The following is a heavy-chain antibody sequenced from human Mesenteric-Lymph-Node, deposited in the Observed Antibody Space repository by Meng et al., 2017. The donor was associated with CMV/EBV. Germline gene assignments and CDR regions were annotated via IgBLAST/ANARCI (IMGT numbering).Heavy chain of an antibody. J-gene: IGHJ6*02. Sequence: GGSLRLSCEASGFTFRSYSIHWVRQAPGKGLEWVALISFDGSNQYYADSAKGRFTVSRDNSQNTLYLQMNGLRTEDTAVYYCARERDRQVGYRSYGMDVWGQGTTVTVSS. CDR3: ARERDRQVGYRSYGMDV. CDR2: ISFDGSNQ. V-gene: IGHV3-30*04. CDR1: GFTFRSYS. D-gene: IGHD5-24*01.